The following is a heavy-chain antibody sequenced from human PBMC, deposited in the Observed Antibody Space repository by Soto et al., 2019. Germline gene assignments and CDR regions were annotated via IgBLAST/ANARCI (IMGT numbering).Heavy chain of an antibody. CDR2: IIPIYGTA. J-gene: IGHJ6*02. V-gene: IGHV1-69*01. CDR1: GGTFSSYA. D-gene: IGHD6-6*01. CDR3: ARNEYSTTFYYCGMDV. Sequence: QVQLVQSGAEVKKPGSSVKVSCKASGGTFSSYAITWVRQAPGQGLEWMGRIIPIYGTANYNQKFQGRVTITADESTSTAYIELSSLRSEDTAVYYCARNEYSTTFYYCGMDVWGQGTTVTVSS.